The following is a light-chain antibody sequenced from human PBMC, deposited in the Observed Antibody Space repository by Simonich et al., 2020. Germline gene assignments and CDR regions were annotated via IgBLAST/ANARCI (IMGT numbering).Light chain of an antibody. V-gene: IGLV2-14*01. CDR2: DVS. CDR3: SSYTSSSPWV. Sequence: QSALTQPASVSGSPGQSITISCTGTSSDVGGYNYVSWYQQHPGKAPKLMIYDVSKRPSGVFHRFSGSKSGNTASLTISGLQAEDEADYYCSSYTSSSPWVFGGGTKLTVL. J-gene: IGLJ3*02. CDR1: SSDVGGYNY.